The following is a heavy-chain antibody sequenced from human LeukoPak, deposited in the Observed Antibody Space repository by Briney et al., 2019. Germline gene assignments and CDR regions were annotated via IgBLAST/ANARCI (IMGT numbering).Heavy chain of an antibody. V-gene: IGHV3-33*06. J-gene: IGHJ4*02. Sequence: GGSLRLSCAASGFTFSNYGMHWVRQAPGKGLEWVALIWYDGSKKYYADSVKGRFTISRDNSKNTLYLQMNSLRDEDTAVYYCAKTLTVMVGFSPDYWGQGTLVTFSS. CDR1: GFTFSNYG. CDR2: IWYDGSKK. CDR3: AKTLTVMVGFSPDY. D-gene: IGHD5-18*01.